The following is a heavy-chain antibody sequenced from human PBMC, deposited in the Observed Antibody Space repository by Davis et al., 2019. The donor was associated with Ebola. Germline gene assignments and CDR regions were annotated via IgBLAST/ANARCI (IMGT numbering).Heavy chain of an antibody. Sequence: GESLKISCAASGFTVSSYYMTWVRQAPGKGLEWVAVISHDGSNKYYADSVKGRFTISRDNSKNTLYLQMNSLRAEDTAVYYCARERAAADLWGQGTLVTVSS. CDR2: ISHDGSNK. CDR3: ARERAAADL. CDR1: GFTVSSYY. J-gene: IGHJ5*02. D-gene: IGHD6-13*01. V-gene: IGHV3-30*14.